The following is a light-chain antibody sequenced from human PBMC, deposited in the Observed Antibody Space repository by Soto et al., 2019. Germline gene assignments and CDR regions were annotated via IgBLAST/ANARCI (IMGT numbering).Light chain of an antibody. CDR3: CSYAGSSTYV. CDR2: DVS. CDR1: SSDVGGYNY. V-gene: IGLV2-11*01. J-gene: IGLJ1*01. Sequence: QSALTQPRSVSGSPGQSVTISCTGTSSDVGGYNYVSWYQQHPGKAPKLMIYDVSKRPSGVPDRFSGYKSGNTASLTISVLQAEDEADYYCCSYAGSSTYVFGTGTKLTVL.